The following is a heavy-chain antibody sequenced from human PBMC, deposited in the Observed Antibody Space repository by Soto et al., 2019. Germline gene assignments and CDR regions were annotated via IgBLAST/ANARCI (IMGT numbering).Heavy chain of an antibody. J-gene: IGHJ5*02. CDR2: IYHSGST. V-gene: IGHV4-30-2*01. CDR1: GGSISSGGYS. Sequence: SETLSLTCAVSGGSISSGGYSWSWIRQPQGKGLEWIGYIYHSGSTYSHPSLTTRVTISVDTSKNHFSLKLRSLTAAYTSMYYFASPKTFGAAAGKGWFDPWGQGTLVTVSS. CDR3: ASPKTFGAAAGKGWFDP. D-gene: IGHD6-13*01.